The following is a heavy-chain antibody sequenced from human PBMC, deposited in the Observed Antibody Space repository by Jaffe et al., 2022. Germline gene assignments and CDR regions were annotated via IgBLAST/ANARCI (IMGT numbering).Heavy chain of an antibody. CDR2: IYTSGST. CDR3: AREALWVAGTWADYYYYYMDV. J-gene: IGHJ6*03. D-gene: IGHD2-15*01. Sequence: QVQLQESGPGLVKPSQTLSLTCTVSGGSISSGSYYWSWIRQPAGKGLEWIGRIYTSGSTNYNPSLKSRVTISVDTSKNQFSLKLSSVTAADTAVYYCAREALWVAGTWADYYYYYMDVWGKGTTVTVSS. V-gene: IGHV4-61*02. CDR1: GGSISSGSYY.